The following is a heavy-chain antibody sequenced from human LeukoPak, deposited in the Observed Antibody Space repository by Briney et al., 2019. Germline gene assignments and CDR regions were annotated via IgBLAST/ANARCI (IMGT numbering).Heavy chain of an antibody. CDR2: ISNSGSNR. CDR1: GFTFSSYE. J-gene: IGHJ4*02. V-gene: IGHV3-48*03. Sequence: PGGSLRLSCAASGFTFSSYEMNWVRQAPGKGVEWVSYISNSGSNRYYADSVKGRFTISRDNAKNSVYLQMNSLRAEDTAVYYCARDLMIVMVEEEGSADYWGQGTLVTVSS. CDR3: ARDLMIVMVEEEGSADY. D-gene: IGHD3-22*01.